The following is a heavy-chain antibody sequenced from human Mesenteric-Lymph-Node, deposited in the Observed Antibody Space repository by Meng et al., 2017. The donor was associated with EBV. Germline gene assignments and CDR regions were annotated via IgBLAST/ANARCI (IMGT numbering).Heavy chain of an antibody. D-gene: IGHD4-17*01. Sequence: QVQQVQSGPEVKKPGATVKVSCKASGYTYIIFGISWVRQAPGQGLEWLGWMSANNGNTIYAQKFQGRVIMTTDRSTSTAYMEVRSLTSDDTAVYYCARDSVTSPIDYWGQGTLVTVSS. CDR1: GYTYIIFG. J-gene: IGHJ4*02. CDR2: MSANNGNT. V-gene: IGHV1-18*01. CDR3: ARDSVTSPIDY.